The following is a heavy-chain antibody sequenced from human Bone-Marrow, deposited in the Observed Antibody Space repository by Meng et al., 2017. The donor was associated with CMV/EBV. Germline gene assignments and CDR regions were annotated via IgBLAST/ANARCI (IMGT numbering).Heavy chain of an antibody. CDR3: AHRGAYYDFWSGYPTQYYFDY. D-gene: IGHD3-3*01. Sequence: SGPTLVKPTQTLTLTCTFSGFSLSTSGVGVGWIRQPPGKALEWLALIYWNDDKRYSPSLKSRLTITKNTSKNQVVLTMTNMDPVDTAKYYCAHRGAYYDFWSGYPTQYYFDYWGQGTLVTFSS. J-gene: IGHJ4*02. CDR2: IYWNDDK. V-gene: IGHV2-5*01. CDR1: GFSLSTSGVG.